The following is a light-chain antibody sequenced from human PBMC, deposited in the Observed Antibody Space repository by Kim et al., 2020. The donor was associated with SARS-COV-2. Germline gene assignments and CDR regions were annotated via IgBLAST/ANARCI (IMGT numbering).Light chain of an antibody. CDR2: GKN. Sequence: VALGQTVRVTCQGDSLRSYYATWYQQKPGQAPILVIYGKNNRPSGIPDRFSGSSSGNTASLTITGTQAGDEADYYCNSRDSNNNVLFGGGTRLTVL. CDR3: NSRDSNNNVL. V-gene: IGLV3-19*01. CDR1: SLRSYY. J-gene: IGLJ2*01.